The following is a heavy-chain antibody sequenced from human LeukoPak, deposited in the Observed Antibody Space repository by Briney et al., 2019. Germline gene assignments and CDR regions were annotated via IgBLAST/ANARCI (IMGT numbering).Heavy chain of an antibody. CDR2: ISAGGSSI. CDR3: ARGNLGYGDYGVYSYYMDV. D-gene: IGHD4-17*01. Sequence: GGSLRLSCVASGFIFSDHFMSWIRQAPGKGLEWVSYISAGGSSIEYADSVKGRFAISRDNAKNSLYLQMNSLRDDDTAVYYCARGNLGYGDYGVYSYYMDVWGKGTTVTVSS. V-gene: IGHV3-11*04. CDR1: GFIFSDHF. J-gene: IGHJ6*03.